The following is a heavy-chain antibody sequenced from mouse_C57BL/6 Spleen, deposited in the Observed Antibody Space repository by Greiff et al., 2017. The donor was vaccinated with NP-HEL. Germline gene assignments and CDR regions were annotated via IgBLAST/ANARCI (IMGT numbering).Heavy chain of an antibody. V-gene: IGHV1-7*01. CDR1: GYTFTSYW. Sequence: QVQLQQSGAELAQPGASVKLSCKASGYTFTSYWMHWVKQRPGQGLEWIGYINPSSGYTKYNQKFKDKATLTADKSSSTAYMQLSSLTYEDSAVYYGARTGDDDGYYFDYWGQGTTLTVSS. D-gene: IGHD2-4*01. CDR2: INPSSGYT. J-gene: IGHJ2*01. CDR3: ARTGDDDGYYFDY.